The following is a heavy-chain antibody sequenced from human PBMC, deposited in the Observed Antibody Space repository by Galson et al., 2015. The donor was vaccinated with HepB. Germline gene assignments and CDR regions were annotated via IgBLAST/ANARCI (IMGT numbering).Heavy chain of an antibody. CDR3: ATERIVNRMVRYHYYGLDV. J-gene: IGHJ6*02. CDR1: GGSITSTGYY. V-gene: IGHV4-39*07. D-gene: IGHD2-8*01. CDR2: MSYSGTP. Sequence: LSLTCSVSGGSITSTGYYWAWIRQPPGRGLEWIGDMSYSGTPYYNPSLGSRVSISVDTSKNNFSLRLSSVTASDTAIYYCATERIVNRMVRYHYYGLDVWGQGTTVTVS.